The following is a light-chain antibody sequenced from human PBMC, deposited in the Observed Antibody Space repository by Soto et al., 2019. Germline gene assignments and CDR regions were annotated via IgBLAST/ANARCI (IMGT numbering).Light chain of an antibody. CDR1: QSVSDY. CDR3: QQRYNWPPWT. J-gene: IGKJ1*01. V-gene: IGKV3-11*01. CDR2: DAS. Sequence: EIVLTQSPATLSLSPGERATISCRASQSVSDYLAWYQQKPGQAPRLLIYDASTRATGIPARFSGSGSGTDFTLAISSLEPEDFAVYFCQQRYNWPPWTFGQGTKVDIK.